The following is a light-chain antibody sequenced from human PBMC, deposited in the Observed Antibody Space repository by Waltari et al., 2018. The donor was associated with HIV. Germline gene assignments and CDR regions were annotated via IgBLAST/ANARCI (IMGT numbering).Light chain of an antibody. CDR2: DSR. V-gene: IGLV1-40*01. Sequence: QPVLPHPPSLSGPPGQRVTIPCTGSSPTIGAGYEVPWYQQLPGKAPKLLIYDSRDRPSGVRDRFSGSKSGTSASLAITGLQAEDEADYYCQSYDNNLSVWMFGGGTKLTVL. CDR3: QSYDNNLSVWM. CDR1: SPTIGAGYE. J-gene: IGLJ3*02.